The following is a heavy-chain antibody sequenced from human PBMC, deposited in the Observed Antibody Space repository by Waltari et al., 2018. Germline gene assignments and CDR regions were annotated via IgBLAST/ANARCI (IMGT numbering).Heavy chain of an antibody. J-gene: IGHJ2*01. CDR3: ARGGFETSSYFAL. CDR2: CAHSGGC. Sequence: QVQLQQWGAGLLKPSETLSLTCAVSGYPIGSGFYWGWIRQPPGTDLEWIGSCAHSGGCIYNPSLWRRVTISTDTSKNQLSLEVTSVTAADTAIYYCARGGFETSSYFALWGRGTLVTVSS. D-gene: IGHD4-17*01. V-gene: IGHV4-38-2*01. CDR1: GYPIGSGFY.